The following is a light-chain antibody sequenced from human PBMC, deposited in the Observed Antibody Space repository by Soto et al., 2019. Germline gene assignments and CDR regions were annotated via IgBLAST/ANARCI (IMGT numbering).Light chain of an antibody. Sequence: DIVMTQSPDSLAVSLGERATINCKSSQSVLYSSNNKNYLAWYQQKPGQPPKLLIYWASTRESGVPDRFSGSGCGTDLTLTISSLQAEDVAVYYCQQYYSTPPYTFGQGTKLEIK. CDR2: WAS. V-gene: IGKV4-1*01. CDR1: QSVLYSSNNKNY. J-gene: IGKJ2*01. CDR3: QQYYSTPPYT.